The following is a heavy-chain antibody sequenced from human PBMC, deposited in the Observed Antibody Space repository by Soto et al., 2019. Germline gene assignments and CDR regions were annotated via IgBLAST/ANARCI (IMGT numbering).Heavy chain of an antibody. CDR3: AASKPHYYHSRGYSSAIDY. CDR1: GGSVSSGSYY. Sequence: SETLSLTCTVSGGSVSSGSYYWSWIRQPPGKGLGWIGYIYYSGSTNYNPSLKSRVTISVDTSKNQFSLKLSSVTAADTAVYYCAASKPHYYHSRGYSSAIDYWGQGALVTVST. V-gene: IGHV4-61*01. J-gene: IGHJ4*02. D-gene: IGHD3-22*01. CDR2: IYYSGST.